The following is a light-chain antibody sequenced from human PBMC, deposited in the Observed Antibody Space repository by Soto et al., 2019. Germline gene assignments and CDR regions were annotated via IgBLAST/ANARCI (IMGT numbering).Light chain of an antibody. CDR3: QQYGSSPPIT. Sequence: EIVLTQSPCTLALSPGERATIFCRASQSVSSSYLAWYQQKPGQAPRLIVYGASSRATGIPDRFSGSGSGTDFTLTISRLEPEDFAVYYCQQYGSSPPITFGQGTRLEIK. J-gene: IGKJ5*01. V-gene: IGKV3-20*01. CDR2: GAS. CDR1: QSVSSSY.